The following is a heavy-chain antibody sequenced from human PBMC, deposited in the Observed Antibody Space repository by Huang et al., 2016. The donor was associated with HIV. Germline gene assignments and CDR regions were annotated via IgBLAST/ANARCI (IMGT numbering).Heavy chain of an antibody. D-gene: IGHD3-10*01. Sequence: QLLLQESGPGLVKPSEALALTCAVSGGSIRSSDYHWGWIRQPPGKGLEWIGSIYYKGRTHDSPSLKSRVTRAVDTSKNRFFLNLTSMTAADTAVYYCARHREGPVAYYSGWGSHLNYMDVWGRGRTVVVSS. CDR2: IYYKGRT. V-gene: IGHV4-39*01. J-gene: IGHJ6*03. CDR3: ARHREGPVAYYSGWGSHLNYMDV. CDR1: GGSIRSSDYH.